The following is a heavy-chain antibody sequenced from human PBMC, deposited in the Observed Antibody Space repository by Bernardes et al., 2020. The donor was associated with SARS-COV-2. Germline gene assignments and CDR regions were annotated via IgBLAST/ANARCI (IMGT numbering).Heavy chain of an antibody. CDR3: ARIYSTSSFDFDY. J-gene: IGHJ4*02. CDR1: GFPFSTFW. Sequence: GSLRLSCAASGFPFSTFWMTWVRQAPGKGLEWVANINQDGSETFYVDSVKGRFIISRDNAKNSLFMEMNTLRAEDTAVYYCARIYSTSSFDFDYWGQGTLVTVSS. D-gene: IGHD6-6*01. V-gene: IGHV3-7*01. CDR2: INQDGSET.